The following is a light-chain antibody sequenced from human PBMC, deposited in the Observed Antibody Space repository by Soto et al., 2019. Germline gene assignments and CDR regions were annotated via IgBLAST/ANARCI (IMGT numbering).Light chain of an antibody. CDR1: QSVSSY. CDR2: DAS. J-gene: IGKJ2*01. CDR3: QQRSNWPPT. V-gene: IGKV3-11*01. Sequence: EIVLTQSPATLSLSPGERATLSCRASQSVSSYLAWYQQKPGQALRLLIYDASNRATGIPARFSGSGSGTDFILTISSLEPEDFAVYYCQQRSNWPPTFGQGTKLEIK.